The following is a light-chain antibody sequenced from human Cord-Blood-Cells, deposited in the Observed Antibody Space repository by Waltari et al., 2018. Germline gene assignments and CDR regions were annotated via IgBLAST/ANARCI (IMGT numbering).Light chain of an antibody. V-gene: IGLV1-40*01. Sequence: QSVLTQPPSVSGAPGQRVTISCTGSSSNIGAGYDVHWYQQLPGTAPKLLILGNSNRPSGVPDRFSGSKSGTSASRAITGLQAEDEADYYCQSYDSSLSGYVFGTGTKVTVL. CDR3: QSYDSSLSGYV. CDR1: SSNIGAGYD. CDR2: GNS. J-gene: IGLJ1*01.